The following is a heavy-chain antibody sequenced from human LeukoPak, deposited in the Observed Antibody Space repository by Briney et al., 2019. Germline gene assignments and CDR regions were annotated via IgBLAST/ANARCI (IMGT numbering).Heavy chain of an antibody. V-gene: IGHV3-23*01. D-gene: IGHD2-2*01. CDR3: VKDRPCETCMPMDA. CDR1: GFTFSSYE. J-gene: IGHJ6*02. CDR2: LGRSGENR. Sequence: PGGSLRLSCAASGFTFSSYEMNWVRQVPGKGLEWVSGLGRSGENRYYATSVRGRFSISRDNSKDTVYLQMNSLRAEDTAIYYCVKDRPCETCMPMDAWGQGTTVTVSS.